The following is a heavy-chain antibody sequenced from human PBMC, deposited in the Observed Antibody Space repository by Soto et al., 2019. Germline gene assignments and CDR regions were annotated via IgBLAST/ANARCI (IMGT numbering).Heavy chain of an antibody. V-gene: IGHV3-23*01. CDR1: GFTFSIYA. Sequence: GGSLRLSCAASGFTFSIYAMNWVRQAPGKRLEWVSISGGGGTTYYVDSVKGRFTISRDNSKNTLYLQMNSLRAEDTSVYFFVFSFYCGGRALVSFWGRGSLVIGSS. J-gene: IGHJ4*02. CDR2: ISGGGGTT. D-gene: IGHD2-15*01. CDR3: VFSFYCGGRALVSF.